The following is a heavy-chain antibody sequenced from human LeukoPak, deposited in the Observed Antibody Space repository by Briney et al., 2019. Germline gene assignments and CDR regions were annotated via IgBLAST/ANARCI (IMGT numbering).Heavy chain of an antibody. CDR2: ISGSGGST. CDR1: GVTFSSYA. D-gene: IGHD6-19*01. V-gene: IGHV3-23*01. Sequence: GGSLRLSCAASGVTFSSYAMSWVRQAPGKGLEWVSAISGSGGSTYYADSVKGRFTISRDNSKNTLYLQMNSLRAEDTAVYYCAKNLTVAGTPCDYWGQGTLVTVSS. CDR3: AKNLTVAGTPCDY. J-gene: IGHJ4*02.